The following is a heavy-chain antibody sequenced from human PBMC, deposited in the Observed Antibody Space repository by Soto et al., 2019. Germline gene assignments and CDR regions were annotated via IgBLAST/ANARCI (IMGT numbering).Heavy chain of an antibody. J-gene: IGHJ3*02. D-gene: IGHD2-2*01. V-gene: IGHV3-23*01. CDR1: GFTFSSYA. CDR3: AKDFSAAAPTYVAFDI. CDR2: ISGSGGST. Sequence: GGSVRLSCAASGFTFSSYAMSWVRQAPGKGLEWVSAISGSGGSTYYADSVKGRFTISRDNSKNTLYLQMNSLRAEDTAVYYCAKDFSAAAPTYVAFDIWGQGTMVTVSS.